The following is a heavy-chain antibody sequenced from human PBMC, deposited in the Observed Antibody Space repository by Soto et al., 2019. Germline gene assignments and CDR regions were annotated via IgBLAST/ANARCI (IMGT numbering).Heavy chain of an antibody. CDR2: INQDTSYR. CDR1: GFRFSSYW. Sequence: GGSLRLSCVASGFRFSSYWMTWVRQAPGKGLEWVAIINQDTSYRYYVDSVEGRFTISRDNAKSSVYLQMNSLRAEDTALYYCAKVGYNDWDFDRWGQGTLVTVS. V-gene: IGHV3-7*01. J-gene: IGHJ4*02. CDR3: AKVGYNDWDFDR. D-gene: IGHD3-16*01.